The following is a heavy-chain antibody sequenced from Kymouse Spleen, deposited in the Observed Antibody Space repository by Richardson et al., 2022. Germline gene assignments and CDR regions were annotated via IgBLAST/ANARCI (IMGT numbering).Heavy chain of an antibody. J-gene: IGHJ3*02. CDR2: IWYDGSNK. CDR3: ARVEQQLVQDAFDI. Sequence: QVQLVESGGGVVQPGRSLRLSCAASGFTFSSYGMHWVRQAPGKGLEWVAVIWYDGSNKYYADSVKGRFTISRDNSKNTLYLQMNSLRAEDTAVYYCARVEQQLVQDAFDIWGQGTMVTVSS. CDR1: GFTFSSYG. D-gene: IGHD6-13*01. V-gene: IGHV3-33*01.